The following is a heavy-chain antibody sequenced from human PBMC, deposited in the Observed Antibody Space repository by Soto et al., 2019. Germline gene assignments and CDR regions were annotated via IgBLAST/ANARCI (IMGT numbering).Heavy chain of an antibody. CDR1: GFTFSSYS. Sequence: PGGSLRLSCAASGFTFSSYSMNWVRQAPGKGLEWVSSISSSSSYIYYADSVKGRFTISRDNAKNSLYLQMSSLRAEDTAVYYCARDGYYYDSSGYYSDYWGQGTLVTSPQ. J-gene: IGHJ4*02. V-gene: IGHV3-21*01. D-gene: IGHD3-22*01. CDR3: ARDGYYYDSSGYYSDY. CDR2: ISSSSSYI.